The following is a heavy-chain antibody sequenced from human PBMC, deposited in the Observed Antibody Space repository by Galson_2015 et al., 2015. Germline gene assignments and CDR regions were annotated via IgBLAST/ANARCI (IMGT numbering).Heavy chain of an antibody. CDR2: VDPSDSYT. Sequence: QSGAEVKKPGESLRISCKGSGYSFTSYWISWVRQMPGKGLEWMGRVDPSDSYTNYSPSFQGHVTISADKSISTAYLQWSSLKASDTAMYYCALTGRTAAVNNWFDPWGQGTLVTVSS. CDR1: GYSFTSYW. J-gene: IGHJ5*02. V-gene: IGHV5-10-1*01. CDR3: ALTGRTAAVNNWFDP. D-gene: IGHD6-13*01.